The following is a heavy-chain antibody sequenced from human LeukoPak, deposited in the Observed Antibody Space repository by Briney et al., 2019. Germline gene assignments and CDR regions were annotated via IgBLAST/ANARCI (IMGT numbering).Heavy chain of an antibody. J-gene: IGHJ4*02. Sequence: GASVKVSCKASGYTFTSYGISWVRQAPGQGLEWMGWISAYNGNTNYAQKLHGRVTMTTDTSTSTAYMELRSLRSDDTAVYYCARDAHSPNWGFSDYWGQGTLVTVSS. CDR2: ISAYNGNT. CDR3: ARDAHSPNWGFSDY. V-gene: IGHV1-18*01. D-gene: IGHD7-27*01. CDR1: GYTFTSYG.